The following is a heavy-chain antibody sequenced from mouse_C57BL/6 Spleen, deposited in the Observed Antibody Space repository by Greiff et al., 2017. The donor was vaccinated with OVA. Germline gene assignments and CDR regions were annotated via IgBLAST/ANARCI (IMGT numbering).Heavy chain of an antibody. J-gene: IGHJ4*01. D-gene: IGHD2-2*01. CDR3: ARSEGGYYYAMDY. CDR1: GYTFTSYW. V-gene: IGHV1-55*01. CDR2: IYPGSGST. Sequence: VKLQQPGAELVKPGASVKMSCKASGYTFTSYWITWVKQRPGQGLEWIGDIYPGSGSTNYNEKFKSKATLTVDTSSSTAYMQLSSLTSEDSAVYYCARSEGGYYYAMDYWGQGTSVTVSS.